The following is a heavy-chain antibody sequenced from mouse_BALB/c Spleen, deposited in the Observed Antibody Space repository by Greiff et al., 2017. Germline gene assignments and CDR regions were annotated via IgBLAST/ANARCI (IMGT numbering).Heavy chain of an antibody. CDR2: IAPGSGSS. Sequence: DLVKPGASVKLSCKASGYSFTNYWINWIKQRPGQGLAWIGRIAPGSGSSYYNEMFKGKATLTVDTSSSTAYIQLSSLSSEDSAVYFSAREGLGGFFDYWGQGTTLTVSA. V-gene: IGHV1S41*01. CDR3: AREGLGGFFDY. J-gene: IGHJ2*01. CDR1: GYSFTNYW. D-gene: IGHD3-3*01.